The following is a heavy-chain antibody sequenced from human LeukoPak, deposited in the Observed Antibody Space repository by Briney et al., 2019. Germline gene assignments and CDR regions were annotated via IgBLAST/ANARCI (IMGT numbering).Heavy chain of an antibody. CDR2: IRYDGSNK. J-gene: IGHJ4*02. Sequence: PGGSLRLSCAASGFTFSSYGMHWVRQAPGKGLEWVAFIRYDGSNKYYADSVKGRFTISRDNSKNTLYLQMNSLRAEDTAVYYCARVGKVGTTYLIFAYWGQGTLVTVSS. CDR1: GFTFSSYG. D-gene: IGHD1-1*01. CDR3: ARVGKVGTTYLIFAY. V-gene: IGHV3-30*02.